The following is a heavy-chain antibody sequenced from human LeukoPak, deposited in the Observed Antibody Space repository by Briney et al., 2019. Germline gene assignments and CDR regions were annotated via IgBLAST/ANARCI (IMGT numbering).Heavy chain of an antibody. J-gene: IGHJ4*02. CDR1: GLTFSGYW. V-gene: IGHV3-74*01. CDR3: ARELGGTPDY. D-gene: IGHD1-26*01. Sequence: PGGSLRLSREVSGLTFSGYWMHWVRQAPGKGLVWVSRITSDGSSTAYADFVRGRFTISRDNAKDTLYLQMDSLRDEDTAVYYCARELGGTPDYWGQGTLVTVSS. CDR2: ITSDGSST.